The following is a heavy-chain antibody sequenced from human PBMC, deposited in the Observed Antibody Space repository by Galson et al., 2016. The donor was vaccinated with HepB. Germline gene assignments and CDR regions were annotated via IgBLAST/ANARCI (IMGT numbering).Heavy chain of an antibody. V-gene: IGHV3-43D*03. CDR1: GFSFQNYA. Sequence: SLRLSCAASGFSFQNYAMHWVRQAPGKGLEWVSLISWDAGTTYYVDSVKGRFTISRDSTKNSLYLQMNSLRAEDTAVYYCARDSSSGYVIDAFDIWGQGTMVTVSS. CDR2: ISWDAGTT. CDR3: ARDSSSGYVIDAFDI. J-gene: IGHJ3*02. D-gene: IGHD5-12*01.